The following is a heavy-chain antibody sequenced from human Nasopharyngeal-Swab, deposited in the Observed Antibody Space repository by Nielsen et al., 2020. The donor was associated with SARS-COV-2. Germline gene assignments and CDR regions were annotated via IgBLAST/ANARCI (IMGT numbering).Heavy chain of an antibody. J-gene: IGHJ6*02. V-gene: IGHV3-72*01. CDR1: GFILSEHY. D-gene: IGHD3-3*01. Sequence: GGSMRLSSAAYGFILSEHYVNWVRQAHGKVLGLVRRTRNKANSSTTEYAASVKGRFTISRDDSENSVYLQMNSLKTEDTAVYYCARGATIFGVVLGYSYGMDVWGQGTTVTVSS. CDR2: TRNKANSSTT. CDR3: ARGATIFGVVLGYSYGMDV.